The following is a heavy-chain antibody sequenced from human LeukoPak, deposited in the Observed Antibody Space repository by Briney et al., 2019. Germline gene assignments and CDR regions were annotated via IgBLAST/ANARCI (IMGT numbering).Heavy chain of an antibody. D-gene: IGHD6-19*01. CDR2: ISSSSSYI. V-gene: IGHV3-21*01. J-gene: IGHJ4*02. CDR3: ARDPTTTGYSSGWLTFFDY. CDR1: GFTFSSYS. Sequence: GGSLRLSCAASGFTFSSYSMNWVRQAPGKGLEWVSSISSSSSYIYYADSVKGRFTIPRDNAKNSLYLQMNSLRAEDTAVYYCARDPTTTGYSSGWLTFFDYWGQGTLVTVSS.